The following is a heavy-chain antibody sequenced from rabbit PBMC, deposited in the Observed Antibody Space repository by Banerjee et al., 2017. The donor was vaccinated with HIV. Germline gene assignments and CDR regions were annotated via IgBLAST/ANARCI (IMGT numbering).Heavy chain of an antibody. CDR2: IDPVFGST. D-gene: IGHD6-1*01. V-gene: IGHV1S47*01. J-gene: IGHJ3*01. CDR1: GFDFSSYG. CDR3: VREAYGYAGYAYATYTRLDL. Sequence: QEQLVESGGGLVQPGGSLKLSCKASGFDFSSYGVSWVRQAPGKGLAWIGYIDPVFGSTYYASWVNGRFTISSHNAQNTLYLQLNSLTAADTATYFCVREAYGYAGYAYATYTRLDLWGPGTDLVTVS.